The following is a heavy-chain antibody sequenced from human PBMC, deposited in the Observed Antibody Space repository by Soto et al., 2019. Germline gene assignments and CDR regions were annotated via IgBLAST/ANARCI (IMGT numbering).Heavy chain of an antibody. J-gene: IGHJ4*02. V-gene: IGHV4-34*01. CDR3: ARARTGDFDY. CDR1: GGSFSGYY. Sequence: SETLSLTCAVYGGSFSGYYWSWIRQPPGKGLEWIGEINHSGSTNYNPSLKSRVTISVDTSKNQFSLKLSSVTAADTAVYYCARARTGDFDYWGQGTLVTVSS. D-gene: IGHD2-8*02. CDR2: INHSGST.